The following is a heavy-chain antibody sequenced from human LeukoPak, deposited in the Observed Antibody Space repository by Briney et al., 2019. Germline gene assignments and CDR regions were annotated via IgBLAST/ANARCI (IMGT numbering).Heavy chain of an antibody. J-gene: IGHJ4*02. D-gene: IGHD3-3*01. CDR3: ARVAPSTTFGVVTHRISDY. V-gene: IGHV4-39*07. CDR1: GGSISTSNYY. Sequence: SSETLSLTCTVSGGSISTSNYYWGWIRQPPGKGLDWIGSIYYSGSTYYSPSLKSRVTISVDTSKNQFSLSLTSVTAADTAMYYCARVAPSTTFGVVTHRISDYWGQGTLVTVSS. CDR2: IYYSGST.